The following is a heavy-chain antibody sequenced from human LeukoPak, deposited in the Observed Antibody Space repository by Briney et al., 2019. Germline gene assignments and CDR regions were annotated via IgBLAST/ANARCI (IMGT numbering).Heavy chain of an antibody. V-gene: IGHV3-33*01. D-gene: IGHD3-22*01. CDR2: IWYDGSNK. Sequence: TGGSLRLSCAASGFTFSSYGMHWVRQAPGKGLEGVAVIWYDGSNKYYADSVKGRFTISRDNSKNTLYLQMNSLRAEDTAVYHCARDYYSDSSGYGLGYWGQGTLVTVSS. CDR3: ARDYYSDSSGYGLGY. CDR1: GFTFSSYG. J-gene: IGHJ4*02.